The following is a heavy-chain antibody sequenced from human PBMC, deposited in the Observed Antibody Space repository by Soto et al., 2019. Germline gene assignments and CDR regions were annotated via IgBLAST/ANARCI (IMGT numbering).Heavy chain of an antibody. CDR3: ARDQGYCSGGSCYSFDY. CDR1: GYTFPRYY. Sequence: ASVKGSWQGSGYTFPRYYMHWGGQAPGQGLEWMGIINPSGGSTSYAQKFQGRVTMTRDTSTSTVYMELSSLRSEDTAVYYCARDQGYCSGGSCYSFDYWGQGTLVTVSS. CDR2: INPSGGST. D-gene: IGHD2-15*01. V-gene: IGHV1-46*03. J-gene: IGHJ4*02.